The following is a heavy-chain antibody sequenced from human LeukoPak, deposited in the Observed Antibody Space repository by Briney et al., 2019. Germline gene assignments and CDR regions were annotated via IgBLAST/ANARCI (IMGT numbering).Heavy chain of an antibody. CDR1: GFTFSNYD. J-gene: IGHJ5*02. V-gene: IGHV3-21*01. D-gene: IGHD3-3*01. Sequence: GGSLRLSCVASGFTFSNYDMNCSSSSYIYYADSVKGRFTISRDNAKKPLYLQMNSLRAEDTAVYYCARDRNNVLRSPWGQGTLVTVSS. CDR2: SSSSYI. CDR3: ARDRNNVLRSP.